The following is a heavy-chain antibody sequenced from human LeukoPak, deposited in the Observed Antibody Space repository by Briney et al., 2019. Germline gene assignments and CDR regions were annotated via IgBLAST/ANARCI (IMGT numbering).Heavy chain of an antibody. Sequence: ASVKVSCKASGYTFTGYYMHWVRQAPGQGLEWMGWINPNSGGTNYAQKFQGRVTMTRDTSISTAYMELSRLRSDDTAVYYCARDSASSSWRGDFDYWGQGTLVTASS. CDR3: ARDSASSSWRGDFDY. J-gene: IGHJ4*02. D-gene: IGHD6-13*01. V-gene: IGHV1-2*02. CDR2: INPNSGGT. CDR1: GYTFTGYY.